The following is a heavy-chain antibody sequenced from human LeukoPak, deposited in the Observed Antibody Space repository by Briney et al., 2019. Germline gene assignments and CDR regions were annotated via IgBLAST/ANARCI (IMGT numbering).Heavy chain of an antibody. CDR1: GLTFSNYW. CDR2: INSDGSST. CDR3: ARDYGRSRDYGMDV. Sequence: GGSLRLSCAASGLTFSNYWMHWVRQAPGKGLVWVSRINSDGSSTTYADSVKGRFTISRGNAKNTLYLQMNSLRAEDTAVYYCARDYGRSRDYGMDVWGQGTTVTVSS. D-gene: IGHD3-10*01. V-gene: IGHV3-74*01. J-gene: IGHJ6*02.